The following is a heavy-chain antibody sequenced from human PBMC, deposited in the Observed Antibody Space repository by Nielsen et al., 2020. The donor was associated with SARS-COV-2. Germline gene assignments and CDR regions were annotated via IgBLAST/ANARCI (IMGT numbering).Heavy chain of an antibody. J-gene: IGHJ4*02. Sequence: GESLKISCAASGFTFSSYAMSWVRQAPGKGLEWVSAISDSGGSTYYADSVKGRFTISRDNSKNTLYLQMNSLRAEDTAVYYCAKRVWAYDFWSGYDFDYWGQGTLVTVSS. CDR3: AKRVWAYDFWSGYDFDY. CDR1: GFTFSSYA. V-gene: IGHV3-23*01. CDR2: ISDSGGST. D-gene: IGHD3-3*01.